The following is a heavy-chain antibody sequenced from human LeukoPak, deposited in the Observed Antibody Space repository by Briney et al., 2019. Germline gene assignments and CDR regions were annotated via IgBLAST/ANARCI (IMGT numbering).Heavy chain of an antibody. CDR1: GFTFSNYA. V-gene: IGHV3-23*01. Sequence: GGSLRLSCAASGFTFSNYAMSWVRQAPAGGLEWVSSLRGDGETFYADSVKGRFTLSRDNLKNTLYLQMNGLRAEDTAVYYCAKNRGHCVDGVCHNYYYMDVWGRGTTVTVSS. CDR3: AKNRGHCVDGVCHNYYYMDV. D-gene: IGHD2-8*02. J-gene: IGHJ6*03. CDR2: LRGDGET.